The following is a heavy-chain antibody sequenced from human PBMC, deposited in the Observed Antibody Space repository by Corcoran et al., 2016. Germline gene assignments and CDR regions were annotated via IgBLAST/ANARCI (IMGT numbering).Heavy chain of an antibody. Sequence: QMQLVQSGPEVKKPGTSVKVSCKASGFTFTSSAVQWVRQARGQRLEWIGWIVVGSGNTNYAQKFQERVTITRDMSTSTAYMELSSLRSEDTAVYYCAAWCRSGGSCYARYAFDIWGQGTMVTVSS. CDR3: AAWCRSGGSCYARYAFDI. J-gene: IGHJ3*02. D-gene: IGHD2-15*01. V-gene: IGHV1-58*01. CDR2: IVVGSGNT. CDR1: GFTFTSSA.